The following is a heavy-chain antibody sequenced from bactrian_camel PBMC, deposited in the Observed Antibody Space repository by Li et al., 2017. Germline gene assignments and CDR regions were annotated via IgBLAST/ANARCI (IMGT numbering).Heavy chain of an antibody. CDR2: IGFDGSGI. Sequence: VQLVESGGGLVQPGGSLRLSCAASGLPFSLHYMSWVRQAPGKGLEWVSSIGFDGSGIYYADSVKDRFILGKDNAKDTLYLQMNSLKPEDTAVYYCAADVAGDGNWYYSYWGQGTQVTVS. CDR3: AADVAGDGNWYYSY. CDR1: GLPFSLHY. J-gene: IGHJ4*01. D-gene: IGHD2*01. V-gene: IGHV3S6*01.